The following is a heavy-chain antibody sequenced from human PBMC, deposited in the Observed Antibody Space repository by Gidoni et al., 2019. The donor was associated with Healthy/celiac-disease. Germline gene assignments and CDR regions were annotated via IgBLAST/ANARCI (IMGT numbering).Heavy chain of an antibody. CDR2: IYSGGST. CDR1: GFTVSSNY. Sequence: EVQLVESGGGLTQPGGSLRLSCAPSGFTVSSNYMSWFRQAPGKGLEWVSVIYSGGSTYYADSVKGRFTISRDNSKNTLYLQMNSLRAEDTAVYYCARSRGPAYYYGMDVWGQGTTVTVSS. J-gene: IGHJ6*02. V-gene: IGHV3-53*01. D-gene: IGHD3-10*01. CDR3: ARSRGPAYYYGMDV.